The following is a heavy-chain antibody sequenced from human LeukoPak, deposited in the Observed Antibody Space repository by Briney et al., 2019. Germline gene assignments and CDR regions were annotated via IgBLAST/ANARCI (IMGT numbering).Heavy chain of an antibody. V-gene: IGHV3-21*04. CDR2: ISSSSGYI. CDR3: ARARDDTGFFGRFDI. D-gene: IGHD5-24*01. Sequence: PGGSLRLSCAASGFTFSSYNMNWVRQAPGKGLEWVSSISSSSGYIYYADSLKGRFTISRDNAKSSLYLQMNSLRAEDTALYYCARARDDTGFFGRFDIWGQGTMVTVSS. J-gene: IGHJ3*02. CDR1: GFTFSSYN.